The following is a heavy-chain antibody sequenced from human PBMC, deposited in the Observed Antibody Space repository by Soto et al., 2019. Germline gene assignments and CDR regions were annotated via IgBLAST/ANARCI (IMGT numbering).Heavy chain of an antibody. D-gene: IGHD3-9*01. CDR2: INPNSGGT. Sequence: GASVKVSCKASGYTFTGYYMHWVRQAPGQGLEWMGWINPNSGGTNYAQKFQGWVTMTRDTSISTAYMELSRLRSDDTAVYYCARDITYYDILTGYYTYGMDVWGQGTTVTVSS. V-gene: IGHV1-2*04. J-gene: IGHJ6*02. CDR1: GYTFTGYY. CDR3: ARDITYYDILTGYYTYGMDV.